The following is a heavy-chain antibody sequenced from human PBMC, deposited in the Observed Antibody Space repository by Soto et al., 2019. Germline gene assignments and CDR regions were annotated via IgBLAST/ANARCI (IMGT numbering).Heavy chain of an antibody. CDR3: ASKRGLQDVLGTFDD. V-gene: IGHV3-23*01. CDR1: GFTFSTCA. J-gene: IGHJ4*02. Sequence: EVQVLESGGGLVQPGGSLRLSCAASGFTFSTCAMNCVRQAPGKGLEWVSTISGSGVSTYYADSVKGRFTISRDNSKNTMYLEMNSLIAEDTAVYYCASKRGLQDVLGTFDDWGQGTLVTVSS. CDR2: ISGSGVST. D-gene: IGHD2-21*02.